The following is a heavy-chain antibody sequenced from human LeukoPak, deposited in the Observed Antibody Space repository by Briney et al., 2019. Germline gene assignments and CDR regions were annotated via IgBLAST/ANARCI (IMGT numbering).Heavy chain of an antibody. J-gene: IGHJ4*02. D-gene: IGHD4-17*01. CDR2: ISSGGTGI. CDR1: GFTVRSYT. Sequence: PGGSLRLSCAASGFTVRSYTMNWVREGPGKGLEWVSTISSGGTGIFYADSVKGRFTISRDNAKNSLYLQMKSLRDEDTAIYYCARDYGDLPARVPYFDYWGQGTLVTVSS. CDR3: ARDYGDLPARVPYFDY. V-gene: IGHV3-48*02.